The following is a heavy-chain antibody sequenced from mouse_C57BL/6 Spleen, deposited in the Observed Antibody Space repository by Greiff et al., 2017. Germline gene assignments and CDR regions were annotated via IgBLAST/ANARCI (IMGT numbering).Heavy chain of an antibody. CDR3: ARYDGDPDY. D-gene: IGHD2-3*01. J-gene: IGHJ2*01. CDR2: IHPNSGST. V-gene: IGHV1-64*01. Sequence: QVQLQQPGAELVKPGASVKLSCKASGYTITSYWMHWVKQRPGQGLEWIGMIHPNSGSTNYNEKFKSKATLTVDKSSSTAYMQLSSRTSEDSAVYYCARYDGDPDYWGQGTTLTVSS. CDR1: GYTITSYW.